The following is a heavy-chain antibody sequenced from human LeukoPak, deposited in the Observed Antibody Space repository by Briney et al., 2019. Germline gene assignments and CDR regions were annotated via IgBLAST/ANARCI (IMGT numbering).Heavy chain of an antibody. CDR2: ISSSSSYI. Sequence: MPGGSLRLSCAASGFTFSSYSMNWVRQAPGKGLEWVSSISSSSSYIYYADSVKGRFTISRDNAKNSLYLQMNSLRAEDTAVYYCARDPPYGSSGFAFGIWGQGTMVTVSS. CDR3: ARDPPYGSSGFAFGI. V-gene: IGHV3-21*01. J-gene: IGHJ3*02. D-gene: IGHD6-19*01. CDR1: GFTFSSYS.